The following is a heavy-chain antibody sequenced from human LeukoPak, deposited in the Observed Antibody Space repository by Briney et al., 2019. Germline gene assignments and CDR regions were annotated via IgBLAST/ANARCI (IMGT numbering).Heavy chain of an antibody. D-gene: IGHD1-26*01. CDR3: AREGAGSYSFDY. J-gene: IGHJ4*02. CDR2: INPNSGGT. V-gene: IGHV1-2*02. Sequence: ASVKVSCKASGYTFTGYYMHWVRQAPGQGLEWRGWINPNSGGTNYAQKFQGRVTMTRDTSISTAYMELSRLRSDDTAVYYCAREGAGSYSFDYWGQGTLVTVSS. CDR1: GYTFTGYY.